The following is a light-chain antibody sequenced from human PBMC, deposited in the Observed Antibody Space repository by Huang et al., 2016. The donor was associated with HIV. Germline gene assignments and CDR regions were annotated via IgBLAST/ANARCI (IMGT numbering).Light chain of an antibody. CDR3: QQYDNWPPGLT. CDR2: DTS. Sequence: EIVMTQSPATLSVSPGGGATLSCRASQHVRSNLAWYQQTPGQAPMFLSYDTSTRASGVPARFSGSGSGTEITLTISGLQSEDFAVYYCQQYDNWPPGLTFGGGTKVEI. J-gene: IGKJ4*01. V-gene: IGKV3D-15*01. CDR1: QHVRSN.